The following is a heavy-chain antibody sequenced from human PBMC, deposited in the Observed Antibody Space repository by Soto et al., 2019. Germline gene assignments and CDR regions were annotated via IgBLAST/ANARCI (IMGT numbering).Heavy chain of an antibody. D-gene: IGHD3-3*01. V-gene: IGHV3-74*01. CDR2: INGDGSST. CDR1: GFTFSSYW. J-gene: IGHJ6*03. CDR3: TRDAYYDFWSGYSAYYYYYMDV. Sequence: EVQLVESGGGLVQPGGSLRLSCAATGFTFSSYWMHWVRQAPGKGLVWVSRINGDGSSTTHADSVRGPFTISRDNTKNTLYLQMNSLRAEDTAVYYCTRDAYYDFWSGYSAYYYYYMDVWGKGTSVTVSS.